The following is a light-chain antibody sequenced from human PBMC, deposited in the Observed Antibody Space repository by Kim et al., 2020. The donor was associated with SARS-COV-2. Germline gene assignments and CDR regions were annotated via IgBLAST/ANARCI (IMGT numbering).Light chain of an antibody. CDR2: DAS. CDR3: QQRRHWYN. J-gene: IGKJ2*01. V-gene: IGKV3-11*01. CDR1: QSVDTY. Sequence: DIVLTQSPATLSLSPGERATVSCRASQSVDTYLAWYQQKPGQAPRLLIYDASIRATGTPARFSGSGSATDFTLTISSLEPEDFAVYYCQQRRHWYNFGQGTKLEIK.